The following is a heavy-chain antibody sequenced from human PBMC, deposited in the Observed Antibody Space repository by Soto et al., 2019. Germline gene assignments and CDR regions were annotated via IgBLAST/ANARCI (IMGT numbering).Heavy chain of an antibody. CDR2: IYYGGST. J-gene: IGHJ4*02. Sequence: SETLSLTCTVSGGSISSGDYYWSWIRQPPGKGLEWIGYIYYGGSTYYNPSLKSRVTISVDTSKNQFSLKLSSVTAADTAVYYCARARGYGYYFDYWGQGTLVTVSS. CDR1: GGSISSGDYY. D-gene: IGHD5-12*01. V-gene: IGHV4-30-4*01. CDR3: ARARGYGYYFDY.